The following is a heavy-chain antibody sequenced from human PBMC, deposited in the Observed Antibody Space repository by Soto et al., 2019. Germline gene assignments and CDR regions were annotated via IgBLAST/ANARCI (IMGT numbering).Heavy chain of an antibody. Sequence: XESLGLSFVASGVTFTTNSMDGVRQAPGKGLEWVSFISGDDGSGNYADSVKGRFTISRDNSKNTLYLQMNSLRAEDTAIYYCVKEASGWRSRGSFDLWGRGTMVTVSS. CDR1: GVTFTTNS. D-gene: IGHD6-19*01. CDR3: VKEASGWRSRGSFDL. CDR2: ISGDDGSG. J-gene: IGHJ3*01. V-gene: IGHV3-23*01.